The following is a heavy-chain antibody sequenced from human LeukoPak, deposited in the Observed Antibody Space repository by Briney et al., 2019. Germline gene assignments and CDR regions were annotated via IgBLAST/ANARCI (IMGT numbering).Heavy chain of an antibody. J-gene: IGHJ6*03. D-gene: IGHD1-26*01. CDR1: GGSISSHY. V-gene: IGHV4-59*11. CDR3: ARRRANYYYYYMDV. Sequence: SETLSLTCTVSGGSISSHYWSWIRQPPGKGLEWIGYIYYSGSTNYNPSLKSRVTISVDTSKNQFSLKLSSVTAADTAVYYCARRRANYYYYYMDVWGKGTTVTVSS. CDR2: IYYSGST.